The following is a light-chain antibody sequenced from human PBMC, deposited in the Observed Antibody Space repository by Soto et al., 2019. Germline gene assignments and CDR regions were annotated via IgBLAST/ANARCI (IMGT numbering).Light chain of an antibody. J-gene: IGKJ1*01. CDR2: GAS. CDR3: QQYNSYPST. Sequence: EIVLTQSPATLSLSPGERATLSCRASQSVSSSYLTWYQQKPGQAPRLLIYGASTRATSIPARFSGSGSGTDFTLTISSLQPDDFATYYCQQYNSYPSTFGQGTKVDIK. CDR1: QSVSSSY. V-gene: IGKV3D-7*01.